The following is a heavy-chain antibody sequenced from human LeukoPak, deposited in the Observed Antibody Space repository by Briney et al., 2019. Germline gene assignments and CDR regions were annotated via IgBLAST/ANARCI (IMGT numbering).Heavy chain of an antibody. Sequence: GASVKVSCKASGGTFSSYAISWVRQAPGQGLEWMGRIIPILGIANYAQKFQGRVTITADKSTSTAYMELSSLRSEDTAVYYCARRRIAAAGNDAFDIWGQGTMVIVSS. CDR1: GGTFSSYA. CDR2: IIPILGIA. D-gene: IGHD6-13*01. V-gene: IGHV1-69*04. J-gene: IGHJ3*02. CDR3: ARRRIAAAGNDAFDI.